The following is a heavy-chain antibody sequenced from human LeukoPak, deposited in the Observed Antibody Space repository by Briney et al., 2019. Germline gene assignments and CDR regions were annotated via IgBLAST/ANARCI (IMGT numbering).Heavy chain of an antibody. V-gene: IGHV3-23*01. CDR2: ISFAAVTT. Sequence: GGSLRLSCTASGFSFSSFAMSWVRQAPGKGLEWVSSISFAAVTTYYADSVKGRFTTSRDNSKNTLYLQMNNLRAEDTAVYFCAKDSQVIINFYCESWGQGILVTVSS. CDR1: GFSFSSFA. CDR3: AKDSQVIINFYCES. D-gene: IGHD5-24*01. J-gene: IGHJ4*02.